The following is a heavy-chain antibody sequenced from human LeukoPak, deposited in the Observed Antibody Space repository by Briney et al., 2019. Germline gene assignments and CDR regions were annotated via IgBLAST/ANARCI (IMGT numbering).Heavy chain of an antibody. CDR1: GFTFSSYW. D-gene: IGHD3-22*01. CDR3: LREETIVVIREPPP. CDR2: IKQDGSEK. J-gene: IGHJ4*02. Sequence: GGSLRLSCAASGFTFSSYWMSWVRQAPGKGLEWVANIKQDGSEKYYVDSAKGRFTISRDNAKNSLYLQMNSLRAEDTAIYYCLREETIVVIREPPPRGQGTLVTVSS. V-gene: IGHV3-7*01.